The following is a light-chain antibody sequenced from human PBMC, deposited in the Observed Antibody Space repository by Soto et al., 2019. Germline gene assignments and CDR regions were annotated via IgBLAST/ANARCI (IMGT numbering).Light chain of an antibody. CDR1: RSFASSY. V-gene: IGKV3-20*01. J-gene: IGKJ2*01. Sequence: EIVLTQSPGTLSLSPGERATLSCRASRSFASSYLAWYQHKPGQAPRLLLYAASIRATGVPDRFSGSGSGRDVTLTISRLEPEDSAVYYCQQYGASPPYTFGQGTKVEIK. CDR3: QQYGASPPYT. CDR2: AAS.